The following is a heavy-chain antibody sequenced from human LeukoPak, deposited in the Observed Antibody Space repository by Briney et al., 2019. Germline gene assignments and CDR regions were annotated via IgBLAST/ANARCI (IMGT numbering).Heavy chain of an antibody. CDR1: GFTFGSYA. CDR2: VSTSGGGT. CDR3: AKRYNSEYLAPVQN. D-gene: IGHD1-1*01. J-gene: IGHJ4*02. Sequence: PGGSLRLSCAASGFTFGSYAMTWVRQAPGKGLEWVSTVSTSGGGTYYADSVKGRFTISRDNSKNTLYLQMNSLRAEDTAVYYCAKRYNSEYLAPVQNWGQGTLVTVSS. V-gene: IGHV3-23*01.